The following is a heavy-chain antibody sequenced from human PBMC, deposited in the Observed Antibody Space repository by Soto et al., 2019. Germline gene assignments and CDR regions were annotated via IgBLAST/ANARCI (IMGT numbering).Heavy chain of an antibody. V-gene: IGHV1-2*02. J-gene: IGHJ2*01. CDR3: TRVLGGTTMAPYWNFDL. D-gene: IGHD1-1*01. CDR1: GYTFTDNY. Sequence: QVQLVQSGAEVKKPGASVKVSCKASGYTFTDNYMHWVRQAPGQGLEWMGWFNPKSGDRRFAQKFQDRVTMTRDMSISTAYMELRSLTSDDTAVYYCTRVLGGTTMAPYWNFDLWGRGTLVTVSS. CDR2: FNPKSGDR.